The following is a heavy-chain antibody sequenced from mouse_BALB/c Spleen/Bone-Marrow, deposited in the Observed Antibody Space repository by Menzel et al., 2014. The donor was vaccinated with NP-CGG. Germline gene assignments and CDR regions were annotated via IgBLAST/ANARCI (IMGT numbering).Heavy chain of an antibody. CDR3: VRQGDGYYNWYFDV. D-gene: IGHD2-3*01. Sequence: EVKVEESGGGLVQPKGALKLSCAASGITFNTYAMNWVRQAPGKGLEWVARIRRKSNNYGTNYADSVKDRFTIYREHSHSMLCLQMNNLKTAATAMFYCVRQGDGYYNWYFDVWGAGTTVPVSS. CDR2: IRRKSNNYGT. V-gene: IGHV10-1*02. CDR1: GITFNTYA. J-gene: IGHJ1*01.